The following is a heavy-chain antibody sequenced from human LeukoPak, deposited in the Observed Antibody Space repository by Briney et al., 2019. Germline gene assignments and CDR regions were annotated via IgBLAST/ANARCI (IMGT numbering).Heavy chain of an antibody. CDR3: ARDQASLGYNFLGFYMDV. CDR2: IKADGSEK. V-gene: IGHV3-7*01. Sequence: GGSLRLSCAASGFTFTDYLMTWVRQAPGKGLEWVADIKADGSEKYYVDSVKGRFTISRDNSKNTLYLQMNSLRAEDTAVYYCARDQASLGYNFLGFYMDVWGKGTTVTVSS. J-gene: IGHJ6*03. D-gene: IGHD5-24*01. CDR1: GFTFTDYL.